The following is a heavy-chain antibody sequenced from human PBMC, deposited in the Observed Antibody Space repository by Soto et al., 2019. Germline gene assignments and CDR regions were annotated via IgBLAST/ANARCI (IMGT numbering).Heavy chain of an antibody. CDR2: ISSSSSYI. J-gene: IGHJ6*03. Sequence: GGSLRLSCAASGFTFSFYSMNWVRQAPGKGLEWVSSISSSSSYIYYADSVKGRFTISRDNARNSLYLQMNSLRAEDTAVYYCARGVDMEALPAAPARDIWYSKSYYYYYMDVWGKGTTVTVSS. CDR1: GFTFSFYS. V-gene: IGHV3-21*01. CDR3: ARGVDMEALPAAPARDIWYSKSYYYYYMDV. D-gene: IGHD2-2*03.